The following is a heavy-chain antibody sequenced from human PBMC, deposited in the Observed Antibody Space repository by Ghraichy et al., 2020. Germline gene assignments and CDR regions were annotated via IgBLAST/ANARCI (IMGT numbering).Heavy chain of an antibody. CDR1: GFSLTTREVG. Sequence: SGPTLVKPTQTLTLTCTFSGFSLTTREVGVGWIRQPPGKALEWLALIYWNDDKRYSQSLKSRLTITKDTSKNQVVLTMTNMDPVDTATYYCAHNGVDYWSGFSEFDFWGQGTLVTVSS. D-gene: IGHD3-3*01. V-gene: IGHV2-5*01. J-gene: IGHJ4*02. CDR3: AHNGVDYWSGFSEFDF. CDR2: IYWNDDK.